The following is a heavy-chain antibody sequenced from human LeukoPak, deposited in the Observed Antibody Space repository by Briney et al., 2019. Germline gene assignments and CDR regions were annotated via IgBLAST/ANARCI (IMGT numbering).Heavy chain of an antibody. D-gene: IGHD2-21*02. Sequence: GESLKISCKGSGYAFPNYWVAWVRQMPGKGLEWMGIIYPGDSDTRYSLSFQGQVTISADKSISTAYLQWSSLKASDSALYYCARQSVLVTAPDYWGQGTLVTVSS. CDR2: IYPGDSDT. J-gene: IGHJ4*02. CDR1: GYAFPNYW. CDR3: ARQSVLVTAPDY. V-gene: IGHV5-51*01.